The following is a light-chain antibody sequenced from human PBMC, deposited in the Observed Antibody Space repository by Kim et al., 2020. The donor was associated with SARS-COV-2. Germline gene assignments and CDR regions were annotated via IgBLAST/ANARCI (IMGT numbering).Light chain of an antibody. CDR1: SLRSYY. Sequence: SSELTQDPAVSVALGQTVRITCQGDSLRSYYASWYQQKPGRAPVLVIYGKNNRPSGIPDRFSGSSSGGTTSLTITGAQAEDEAEYYCNSRDTSGYHWVFGGGTQLTVL. CDR2: GKN. V-gene: IGLV3-19*01. CDR3: NSRDTSGYHWV. J-gene: IGLJ3*02.